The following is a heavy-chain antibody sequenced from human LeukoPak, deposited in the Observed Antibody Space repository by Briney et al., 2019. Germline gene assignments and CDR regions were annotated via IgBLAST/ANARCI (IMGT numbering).Heavy chain of an antibody. CDR3: AKGYTYGLTRFCFDY. J-gene: IGHJ4*02. V-gene: IGHV3-74*01. CDR1: GFSFSSYW. D-gene: IGHD5-18*01. Sequence: PGGSLRLSCAASGFSFSSYWMYWVRQAPGKGLVWVARIRFDGAITRYADSVKGRFIISRDNSNNTLYLQMNSLRAEDTAVYYCAKGYTYGLTRFCFDYWGQGTLVTVSS. CDR2: IRFDGAIT.